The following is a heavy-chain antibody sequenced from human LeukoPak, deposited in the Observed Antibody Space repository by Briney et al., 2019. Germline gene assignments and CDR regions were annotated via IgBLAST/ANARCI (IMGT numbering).Heavy chain of an antibody. Sequence: GASVKVSCKVSGYTLTELSMHWVRQARGQRLEWLGWIVVGSGSTNYAQKFQERVTITRDMSTRTVYMELSNLRSEDTAVYYCAAATGYYYYYMDVWGKGTTVTISS. V-gene: IGHV1-58*02. J-gene: IGHJ6*03. D-gene: IGHD4-17*01. CDR2: IVVGSGST. CDR1: GYTLTELS. CDR3: AAATGYYYYYMDV.